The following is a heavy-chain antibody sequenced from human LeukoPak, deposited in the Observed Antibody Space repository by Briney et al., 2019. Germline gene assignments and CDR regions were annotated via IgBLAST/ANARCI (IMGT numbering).Heavy chain of an antibody. D-gene: IGHD3-22*01. CDR1: GFTFSSYW. CDR2: IKQDGSEK. CDR3: ARGGAWYYYDSSGYYP. J-gene: IGHJ5*02. Sequence: PGGSLRLSCAASGFTFSSYWMSWVRQAPGKGLEWVANIKQDGSEKYYVDSVKGRFTISRDNAKNSLYLQMNSPRAEDTAVYYCARGGAWYYYDSSGYYPWGQGTLVTVSS. V-gene: IGHV3-7*03.